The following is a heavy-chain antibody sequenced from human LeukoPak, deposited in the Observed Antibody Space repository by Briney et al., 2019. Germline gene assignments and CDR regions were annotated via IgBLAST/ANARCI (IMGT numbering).Heavy chain of an antibody. J-gene: IGHJ4*02. Sequence: GGSLRLSCAASGFTFDDYGMRWVRQAPGKGLEWVSGINWNGGSTGYVDSVKGRFTISRDNAKNSLYLQMNSLRAEDTALYYCARSKMGSSGYYLDYWGQGTLVTVSS. V-gene: IGHV3-20*04. CDR2: INWNGGST. CDR1: GFTFDDYG. CDR3: ARSKMGSSGYYLDY. D-gene: IGHD3-22*01.